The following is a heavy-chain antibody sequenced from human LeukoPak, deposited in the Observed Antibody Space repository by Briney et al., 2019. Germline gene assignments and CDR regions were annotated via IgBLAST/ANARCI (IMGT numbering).Heavy chain of an antibody. CDR2: IYSGGST. V-gene: IGHV3-53*01. CDR3: ARAGRDGYNCADY. J-gene: IGHJ4*02. D-gene: IGHD5-24*01. Sequence: PGGSLRLSCAASGLTVSSNYMSWVRQAPGKGLEWVSVIYSGGSTYYADSVKGRFTISRDNSKNTLYLQMNSLRAEDTAVYYCARAGRDGYNCADYWGQGTLVTVSS. CDR1: GLTVSSNY.